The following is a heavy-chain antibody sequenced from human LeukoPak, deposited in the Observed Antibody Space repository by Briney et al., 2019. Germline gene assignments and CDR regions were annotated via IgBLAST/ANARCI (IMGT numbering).Heavy chain of an antibody. V-gene: IGHV3-7*03. CDR1: GFTFGSYW. CDR2: IKQDGSEK. Sequence: GGSLRLSCAASGFTFGSYWMSWVRQAPGKGLEWVANIKQDGSEKYYVDSVKGRFTISRDNSKNTLYLQMNSLRAEDTAVYYCAKDGVVTIFGVESNWFDPWGQGTLVTVSS. J-gene: IGHJ5*02. D-gene: IGHD3-3*01. CDR3: AKDGVVTIFGVESNWFDP.